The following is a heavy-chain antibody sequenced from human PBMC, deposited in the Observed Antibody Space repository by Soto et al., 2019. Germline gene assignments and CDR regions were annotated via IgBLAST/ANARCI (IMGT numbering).Heavy chain of an antibody. CDR1: GSTFTSYY. Sequence: ASLKVSCNTSGSTFTSYYMHCVRHPPGQGLELIGIINPSGGSTSYAQKFQGRVTMTRDTSTSTVYMELSSLRSEDTAVYYCARVGGYCSGGSCYGYGMDVWGQGTTVTVSS. CDR3: ARVGGYCSGGSCYGYGMDV. CDR2: INPSGGST. V-gene: IGHV1-46*01. D-gene: IGHD2-15*01. J-gene: IGHJ6*02.